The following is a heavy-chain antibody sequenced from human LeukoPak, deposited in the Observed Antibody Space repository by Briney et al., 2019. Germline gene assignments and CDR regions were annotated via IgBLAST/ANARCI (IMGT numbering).Heavy chain of an antibody. CDR3: AKGIRYYGSGGYYYYYYGMDV. J-gene: IGHJ6*02. V-gene: IGHV3-23*01. Sequence: GGSLRLSCAASGFTFSSYAMSWVRQAPGKGLEWVSAISGSGGSTYYADSVKGRFTISRDNSKNTLYLQMNSLRAEDTAVYYCAKGIRYYGSGGYYYYYYGMDVWGQGTTVTVSS. CDR1: GFTFSSYA. CDR2: ISGSGGST. D-gene: IGHD3-10*01.